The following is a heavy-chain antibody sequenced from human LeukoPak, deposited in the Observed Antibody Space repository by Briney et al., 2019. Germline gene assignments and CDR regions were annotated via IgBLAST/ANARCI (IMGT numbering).Heavy chain of an antibody. CDR1: GGSISSSSYY. J-gene: IGHJ1*01. CDR2: IYYSGST. CDR3: ASYYGGNSGYFQH. D-gene: IGHD4-23*01. Sequence: SETLSLTCTVSGGSISSSSYYWGWIREPPGKGLEWIGSIYYSGSTYYNPSLKSRVTISVDTSKNQFSLKLSSVTAADTAVYYCASYYGGNSGYFQHWGQGTLLTVSS. V-gene: IGHV4-39*07.